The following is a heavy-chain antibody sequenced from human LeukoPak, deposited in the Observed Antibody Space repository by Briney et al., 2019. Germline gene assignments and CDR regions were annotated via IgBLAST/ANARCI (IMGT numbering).Heavy chain of an antibody. V-gene: IGHV5-51*01. D-gene: IGHD1-7*01. Sequence: GESLKISCKSSGYIFTTYWIGWVRQMSGKGLEWMGIIYPGDSDTRYSPSFQGQATISADKSISTAYLQWSSLKASDTAMYYCARLVATGTTRWFDPWGQGTLVTVSS. CDR1: GYIFTTYW. J-gene: IGHJ5*02. CDR2: IYPGDSDT. CDR3: ARLVATGTTRWFDP.